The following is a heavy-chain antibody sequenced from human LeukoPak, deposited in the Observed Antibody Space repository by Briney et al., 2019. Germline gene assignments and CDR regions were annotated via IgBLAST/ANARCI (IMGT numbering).Heavy chain of an antibody. D-gene: IGHD3-10*01. Sequence: GGSLRLSCAASGFTFSDYYMSWIRQAPGKGLEWVSYISSSGSTIYYADSVKGRFTISRDNAKNSLYLQMNSLRAEDTAVYYCARARHSWFGEYYYYYGMDVWGQGTTVTVSS. CDR1: GFTFSDYY. V-gene: IGHV3-11*04. J-gene: IGHJ6*02. CDR2: ISSSGSTI. CDR3: ARARHSWFGEYYYYYGMDV.